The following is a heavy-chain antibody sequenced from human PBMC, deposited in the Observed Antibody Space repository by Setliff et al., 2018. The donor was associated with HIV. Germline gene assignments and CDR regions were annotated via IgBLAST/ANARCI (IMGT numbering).Heavy chain of an antibody. CDR2: IYDSGST. J-gene: IGHJ5*02. Sequence: PSLPCPVSGVSISSHYWSWIRQPPGKGLEWIGYIYDSGSTNYNPALNSRVTISVDTSKNPFSLTLSSVTAADTAVYYCARDIRTVVGMGFDPWGQGTLVTVSS. V-gene: IGHV4-59*11. D-gene: IGHD1-26*01. CDR3: ARDIRTVVGMGFDP. CDR1: GVSISSHY.